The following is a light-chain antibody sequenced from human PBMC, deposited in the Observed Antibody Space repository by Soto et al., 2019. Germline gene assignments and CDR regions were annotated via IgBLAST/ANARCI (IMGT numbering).Light chain of an antibody. CDR3: QTWATGIRV. V-gene: IGLV4-69*01. CDR2: LHSDGSH. CDR1: SDHSSFA. Sequence: QPVLTQSPSASASLGASVKLTCILSSDHSSFAIAWHQQHPERGPRYLMKLHSDGSHTKGDGIPDRFSGSSSGAERFLTISSLQSEDEADYYCQTWATGIRVFGGGTKLTVL. J-gene: IGLJ3*02.